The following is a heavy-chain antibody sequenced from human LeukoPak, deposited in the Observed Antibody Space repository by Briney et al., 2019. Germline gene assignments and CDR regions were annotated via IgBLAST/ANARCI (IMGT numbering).Heavy chain of an antibody. CDR3: ARGVKSAVWQAFDI. CDR1: GFTFSIYW. CDR2: INQDGSEE. J-gene: IGHJ3*02. Sequence: PGGSLRLSCAASGFTFSIYWMSWVRQVRGKGLEWVANINQDGSEEYYVDSVKGRFTISRDNAKNSLYLQMNSLRAEDTAVYFCARGVKSAVWQAFDIWGQGTMVTVSS. V-gene: IGHV3-7*04. D-gene: IGHD6-13*01.